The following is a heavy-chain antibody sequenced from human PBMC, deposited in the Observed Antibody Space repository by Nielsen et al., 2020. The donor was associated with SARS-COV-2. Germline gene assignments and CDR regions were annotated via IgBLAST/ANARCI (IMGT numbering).Heavy chain of an antibody. Sequence: LRLSCTVSGGSITSGNYYWTWIRQHPGKGLEWVGYIDYRGKTYYNPSLKSRASMSVDTSKNQFSLMLSSVTAADTAVFYCARESEYRDRWKALDSWGHGTLVTVS. CDR1: GGSITSGNYY. V-gene: IGHV4-31*03. D-gene: IGHD2-2*01. CDR2: IDYRGKT. J-gene: IGHJ5*01. CDR3: ARESEYRDRWKALDS.